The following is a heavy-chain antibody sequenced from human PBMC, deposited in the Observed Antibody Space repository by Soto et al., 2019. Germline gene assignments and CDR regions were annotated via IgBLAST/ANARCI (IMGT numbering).Heavy chain of an antibody. Sequence: GASVKVSCKASGGTFSSYAISWVRQAPGQGLEWKGGIIPIFGTANYAQKFQGRVTFTADESTSTAYMELSSPRSEDTAVYYCARDRDSYAPYYFDYWGQGTLVTVSS. CDR2: IIPIFGTA. J-gene: IGHJ4*02. V-gene: IGHV1-69*13. CDR1: GGTFSSYA. CDR3: ARDRDSYAPYYFDY. D-gene: IGHD5-18*01.